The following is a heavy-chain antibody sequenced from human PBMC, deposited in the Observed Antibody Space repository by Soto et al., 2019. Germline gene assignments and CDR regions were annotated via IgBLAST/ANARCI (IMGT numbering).Heavy chain of an antibody. J-gene: IGHJ6*02. CDR3: ARDPYSSGYLYYYYGMDV. CDR2: INPSGGST. CDR1: GYTFTSYY. Sequence: GASVKVSCKASGYTFTSYYMHWVRQAPGQGLEWMGIINPSGGSTSYAQKFQGRVTMTRDTSTSTVYMELSSLRSEDTAVYYCARDPYSSGYLYYYYGMDVWGQGTTVTAP. V-gene: IGHV1-46*01. D-gene: IGHD3-22*01.